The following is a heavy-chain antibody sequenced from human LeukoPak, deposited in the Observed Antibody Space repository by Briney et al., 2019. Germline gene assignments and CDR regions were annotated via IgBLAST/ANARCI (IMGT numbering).Heavy chain of an antibody. V-gene: IGHV4-59*01. CDR1: RGSISSFY. D-gene: IGHD4-23*01. CDR2: ISYSGNN. Sequence: PSETLSLTCTVSRGSISSFYWSWIRQPPGKGLEWIGYISYSGNNKYDPSLKSRVTISVDTSKNQFSLKLSCVTAADTAVYYCARDYGGKFDYWGQGTLVTVSS. CDR3: ARDYGGKFDY. J-gene: IGHJ4*02.